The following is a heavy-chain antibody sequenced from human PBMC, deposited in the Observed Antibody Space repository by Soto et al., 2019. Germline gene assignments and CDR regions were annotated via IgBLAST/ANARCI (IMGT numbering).Heavy chain of an antibody. D-gene: IGHD2-15*01. CDR1: GYTFTSYG. CDR3: AREEYCSAGSCSVYDY. J-gene: IGHJ4*02. Sequence: ASVKVSCKASGYTFTSYGISWVRQAPGQGLEWMGWMNPNSGNTGYAQKFQGRVTMTRNTSISTAYMELSSLRSEDTAVYYCAREEYCSAGSCSVYDYWGQGTLVTVSS. V-gene: IGHV1-8*02. CDR2: MNPNSGNT.